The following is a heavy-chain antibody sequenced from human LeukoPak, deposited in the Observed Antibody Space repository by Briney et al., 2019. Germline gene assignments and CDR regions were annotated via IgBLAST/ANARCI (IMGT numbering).Heavy chain of an antibody. D-gene: IGHD3-10*01. CDR1: GFTFSSYG. V-gene: IGHV3-30*02. CDR2: IRPDGSNE. CDR3: VKDWGVLPDYTADGFDI. Sequence: GGSLRLSCAASGFTFSSYGMHWVRQAPGKGLEWVAFIRPDGSNEYYAASVRGRFAISRDNSQNTLHLHMNSLRLEDTAVYYCVKDWGVLPDYTADGFDIWGPGTMVTVSS. J-gene: IGHJ3*02.